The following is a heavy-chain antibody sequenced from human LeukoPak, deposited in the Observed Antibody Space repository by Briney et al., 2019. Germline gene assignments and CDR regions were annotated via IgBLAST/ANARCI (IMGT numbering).Heavy chain of an antibody. CDR1: GYTFTGYY. CDR3: ARETRATMVRGVISYYFDY. J-gene: IGHJ4*02. Sequence: GASVTVSCKASGYTFTGYYIHWVRQAPGQGLEWMGWINPNSGGTNYAQKFQGRVTMTRDMSTSTVYMELSSLRSEDTAVYYCARETRATMVRGVISYYFDYWGQGTLVTVSS. D-gene: IGHD3-10*01. V-gene: IGHV1-2*02. CDR2: INPNSGGT.